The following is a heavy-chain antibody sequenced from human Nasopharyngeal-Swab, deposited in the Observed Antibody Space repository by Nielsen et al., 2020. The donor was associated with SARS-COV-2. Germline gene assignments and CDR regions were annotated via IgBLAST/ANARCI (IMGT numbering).Heavy chain of an antibody. CDR2: ISSNGGST. CDR3: ARTPLGYYYYYMDV. V-gene: IGHV3-64*01. J-gene: IGHJ6*03. Sequence: GKRLEYVSAISSNGGSTYYANSVKGRFTISRDNSKNTLYLQMGSLRAEDMAVYYCARTPLGYYYYYMDVWGKGTTVTVSS.